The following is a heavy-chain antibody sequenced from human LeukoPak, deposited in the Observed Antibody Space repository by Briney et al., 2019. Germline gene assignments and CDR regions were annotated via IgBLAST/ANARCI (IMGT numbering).Heavy chain of an antibody. CDR3: ARGLRFLPD. V-gene: IGHV4-59*01. Sequence: SETLSLTCTVSGGPISSYYWRWIRQPPGRGLEWIGYIYYSGSNNYNPSLKSRVTISVDTSKNQFSLKLSSVTAADSAVYYCARGLRFLPDWGKGTLVTVSS. J-gene: IGHJ4*02. CDR2: IYYSGSN. D-gene: IGHD3-3*01. CDR1: GGPISSYY.